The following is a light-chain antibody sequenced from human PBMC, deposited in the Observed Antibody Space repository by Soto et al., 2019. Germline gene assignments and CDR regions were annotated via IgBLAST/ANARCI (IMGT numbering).Light chain of an antibody. CDR2: EVS. CDR1: SSDIDGYDY. CDR3: AAWDDSLSGVV. Sequence: QSVLTQPASVSGSPGQSIIISCTGSSSDIDGYDYVSWYQHHPGKAPKLLIYEVSNRPSGVSDRFSGSKSGNTASLTISGLQAEDEAHYYCAAWDDSLSGVVFGGGTKLTVL. V-gene: IGLV2-14*01. J-gene: IGLJ2*01.